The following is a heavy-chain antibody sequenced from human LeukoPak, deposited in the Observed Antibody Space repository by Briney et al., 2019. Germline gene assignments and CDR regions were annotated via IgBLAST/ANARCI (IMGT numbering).Heavy chain of an antibody. Sequence: PSETLSLTCTVSGGSISSSSYYWGWIRQPPGKGLEWIGNIYYDGSTYYNPSLKSRVTISVDTSKNQFSLKLNSVTAADTAVYFCARRYCSGGSCPFDPWGQGTLVTVSS. CDR2: IYYDGST. CDR3: ARRYCSGGSCPFDP. J-gene: IGHJ5*02. V-gene: IGHV4-39*01. CDR1: GGSISSSSYY. D-gene: IGHD2-15*01.